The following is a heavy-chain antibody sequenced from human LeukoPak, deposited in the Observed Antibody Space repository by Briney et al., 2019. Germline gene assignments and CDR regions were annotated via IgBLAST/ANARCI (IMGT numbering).Heavy chain of an antibody. CDR2: IDHSGGT. Sequence: SETLSLTCAVYGGSFSGYYWTYVRQPPGKGPEWIGEIDHSGGTNYNPSLKSRVTISVDTSRNQFSLRLNSVTAADTAVYYCATFRWGIGFEYWGPGTLVTVSS. V-gene: IGHV4-34*01. CDR3: ATFRWGIGFEY. D-gene: IGHD3-16*01. J-gene: IGHJ4*02. CDR1: GGSFSGYY.